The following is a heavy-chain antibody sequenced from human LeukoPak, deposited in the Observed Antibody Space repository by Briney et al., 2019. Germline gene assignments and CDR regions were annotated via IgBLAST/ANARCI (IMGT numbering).Heavy chain of an antibody. Sequence: SSENLSLTCAVYGGSLSGYYWSLIRQPPGKGLEWIGEINHSGSTNYNPSLKSRVTISIDTSKNQFSLKLSSVTAADTAVYYCARGDPYYHGSGSYSPYYFDYWGQGTLVTVSS. J-gene: IGHJ4*02. CDR1: GGSLSGYY. V-gene: IGHV4-34*01. D-gene: IGHD3-10*01. CDR3: ARGDPYYHGSGSYSPYYFDY. CDR2: INHSGST.